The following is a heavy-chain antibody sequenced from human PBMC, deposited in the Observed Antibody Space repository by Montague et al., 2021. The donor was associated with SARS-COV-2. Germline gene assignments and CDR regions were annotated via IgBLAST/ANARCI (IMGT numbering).Heavy chain of an antibody. V-gene: IGHV3-7*03. CDR1: GFTFSSYW. CDR2: IKQDGSEK. D-gene: IGHD3-22*01. J-gene: IGHJ4*02. CDR3: ARRVSWVTMIVVVAYFDY. Sequence: SLRLSCAASGFTFSSYWMSWVRQAPGKGLEWVANIKQDGSEKYYVDSVKGRFTISRDNAKNSLYLQMNSLRAEDTAVYYCARRVSWVTMIVVVAYFDYWGQGTLVTVSS.